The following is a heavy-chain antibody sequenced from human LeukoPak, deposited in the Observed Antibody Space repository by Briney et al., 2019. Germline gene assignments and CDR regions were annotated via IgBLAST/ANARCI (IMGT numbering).Heavy chain of an antibody. CDR1: GFTVSNNY. CDR3: AKGVWFGELKAYYYGMDV. Sequence: PGGSLRLSCVVSGFTVSNNYMSWVRQAPRKGLEWVSLIYSGGSTYYADSVKGRFTISRDNSKNTVYLQMNSLRAEDTAVYYCAKGVWFGELKAYYYGMDVWGQGTTVTVSS. J-gene: IGHJ6*02. D-gene: IGHD3-10*01. V-gene: IGHV3-53*01. CDR2: IYSGGST.